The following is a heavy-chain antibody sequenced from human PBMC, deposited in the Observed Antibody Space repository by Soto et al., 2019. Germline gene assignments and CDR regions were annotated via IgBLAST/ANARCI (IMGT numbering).Heavy chain of an antibody. CDR3: AKDLGFGELLKYYYYYGMDV. J-gene: IGHJ6*02. CDR1: GFTFSSYG. Sequence: QVQLVESGGGVVQPGRTLRLSCAASGFTFSSYGMHWVRQAPGKGLEWVAVISYDGSNKYYADSVKGRFTISRDNSKNTPYLQMNSLRAEDTAVYYCAKDLGFGELLKYYYYYGMDVWGQGTTVTVSS. D-gene: IGHD3-10*01. CDR2: ISYDGSNK. V-gene: IGHV3-30*18.